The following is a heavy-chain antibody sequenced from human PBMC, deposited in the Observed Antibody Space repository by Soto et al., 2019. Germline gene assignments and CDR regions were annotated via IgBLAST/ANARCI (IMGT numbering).Heavy chain of an antibody. CDR2: IKQDGSEK. Sequence: EVQLVESGGGLVQPGGSLRLSCAGSGFTFSSYWMSWVRQVPGKGLEWVANIKQDGSEKYYVDSVKGRFTISRDNAKNSLYLQMNSLRAEDTAVYYCARGGVSYNYYMDVWGKGTTVTVSS. V-gene: IGHV3-7*01. CDR3: ARGGVSYNYYMDV. CDR1: GFTFSSYW. J-gene: IGHJ6*03.